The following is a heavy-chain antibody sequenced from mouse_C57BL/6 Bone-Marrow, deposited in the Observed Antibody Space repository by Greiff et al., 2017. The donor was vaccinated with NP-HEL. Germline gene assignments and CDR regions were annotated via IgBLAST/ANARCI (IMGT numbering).Heavy chain of an antibody. J-gene: IGHJ4*01. CDR3: ARHGGTLDY. V-gene: IGHV5-12*01. D-gene: IGHD3-3*01. CDR1: GFTFSDYY. CDR2: ISNGGGST. Sequence: EVKLVESGGGLVQPGGSLKLSCAASGFTFSDYYMYWVRQTPEKRLEWVAYISNGGGSTDYPDTVKGRFTISRDNAKNTLYLQMSRLKSEDTAMYYGARHGGTLDYWGQGTSVTVSS.